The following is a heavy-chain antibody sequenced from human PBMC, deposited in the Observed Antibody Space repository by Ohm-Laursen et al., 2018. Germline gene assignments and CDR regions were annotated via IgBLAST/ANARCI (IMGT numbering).Heavy chain of an antibody. V-gene: IGHV4-59*07. Sequence: SDTLSLTCTVSGGSISSYYWSWIRQPLGKGLEWIGYIYYSGSTNYNPSLKSRVTISVDTSKNQFSLKLSSVTAADTAVYYCARGGQQWLIYWGQGTLVTVSS. CDR1: GGSISSYY. D-gene: IGHD6-19*01. CDR3: ARGGQQWLIY. J-gene: IGHJ4*02. CDR2: IYYSGST.